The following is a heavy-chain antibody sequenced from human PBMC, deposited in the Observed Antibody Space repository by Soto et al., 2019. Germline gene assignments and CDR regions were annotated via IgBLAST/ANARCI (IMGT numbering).Heavy chain of an antibody. CDR2: IYHSGST. J-gene: IGHJ6*02. CDR3: ARLYYGDYYYYGMDV. CDR1: GGSISSGGYS. V-gene: IGHV4-30-2*02. D-gene: IGHD4-17*01. Sequence: SETLSLTCAVSGGSISSGGYSWSWIRQPPGKGLEWIGYIYHSGSTYYNPSLKSRVTISVDRSKNQFSLKLSSVTAADTAVYYCARLYYGDYYYYGMDVWGQGTTVTVSS.